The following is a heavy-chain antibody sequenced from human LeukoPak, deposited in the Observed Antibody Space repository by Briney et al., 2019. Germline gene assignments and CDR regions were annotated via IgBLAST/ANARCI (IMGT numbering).Heavy chain of an antibody. CDR3: ASRPLYSSGWPPRDY. D-gene: IGHD6-19*01. J-gene: IGHJ4*02. Sequence: PGGSLRLFCAASGFTFSSYAMSWVRQAPGKGLEWVSAISGSGGSTYYADSVKGRFTISRDNSKNTLYLQMNSLRAEDTAVYYCASRPLYSSGWPPRDYWGQGTLVTVSS. CDR1: GFTFSSYA. V-gene: IGHV3-23*01. CDR2: ISGSGGST.